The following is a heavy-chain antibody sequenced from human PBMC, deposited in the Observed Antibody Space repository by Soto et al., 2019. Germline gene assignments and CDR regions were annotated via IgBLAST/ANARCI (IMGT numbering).Heavy chain of an antibody. CDR1: GFTFDDYA. V-gene: IGHV3-9*01. CDR3: AKDIVRGGSSGYPVGAFDT. Sequence: PGGSLRLSCAASGFTFDDYAMHWVRQAPGKGLEWVSGIIWNGGSLDYGDSVKGRFTISRDNAKNSLYLQMNSLRAEDTALYYCAKDIVRGGSSGYPVGAFDTWGQGTMVTVSS. CDR2: IIWNGGSL. D-gene: IGHD3-22*01. J-gene: IGHJ3*02.